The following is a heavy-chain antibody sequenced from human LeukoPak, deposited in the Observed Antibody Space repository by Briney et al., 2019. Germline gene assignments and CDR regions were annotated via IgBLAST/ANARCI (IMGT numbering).Heavy chain of an antibody. D-gene: IGHD4-17*01. V-gene: IGHV4-34*01. Sequence: PETLSLTCAVYGGSFSGYYWSWIRQPPGKGLEWIGEINHSGSTNYNPSLKSRVTISVDTSKNQFSLKLSSVTAADTAVYYCARPTTVTRFTLGYWGQGTLVTVSS. CDR1: GGSFSGYY. J-gene: IGHJ4*02. CDR3: ARPTTVTRFTLGY. CDR2: INHSGST.